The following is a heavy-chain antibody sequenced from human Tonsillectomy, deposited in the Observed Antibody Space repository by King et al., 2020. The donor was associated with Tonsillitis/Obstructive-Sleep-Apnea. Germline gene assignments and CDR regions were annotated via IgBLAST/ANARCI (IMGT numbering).Heavy chain of an antibody. Sequence: VQLQQWGAGLLKPSETLSLTCGVYGGSFSGYNWSWIRQPPGKELEWIGEISHSGSTNSNQSLKSRVTISVDTSKKQFSLKLSSVNAEDTAVYYCARGNNSDGMDVWGQGTTVTVSS. V-gene: IGHV4-34*01. CDR1: GGSFSGYN. CDR2: ISHSGST. CDR3: ARGNNSDGMDV. D-gene: IGHD1/OR15-1a*01. J-gene: IGHJ6*02.